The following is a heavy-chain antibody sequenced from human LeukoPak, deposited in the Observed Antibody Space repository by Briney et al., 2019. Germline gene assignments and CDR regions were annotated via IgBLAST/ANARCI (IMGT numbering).Heavy chain of an antibody. D-gene: IGHD3-16*02. V-gene: IGHV1-46*01. CDR1: GYTFTSYY. J-gene: IGHJ6*02. CDR2: INPSGGST. CDR3: ARDRYFPTPGTNDLYYYYYGMDI. Sequence: ASVKVSCKASGYTFTSYYMHWVRQAPGQGLEWMGIINPSGGSTSYAQKFQGRVTMTRDTSTSTAYMDLRSLRSEDTAVYYCARDRYFPTPGTNDLYYYYYGMDIWGQGTTVTVSS.